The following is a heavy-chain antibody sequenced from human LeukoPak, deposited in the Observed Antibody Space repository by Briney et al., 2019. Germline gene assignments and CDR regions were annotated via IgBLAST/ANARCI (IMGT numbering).Heavy chain of an antibody. J-gene: IGHJ4*02. CDR1: GYTFTNYG. V-gene: IGHV1-18*04. CDR2: VSGNNGHT. Sequence: ASVKVSCKASGYTFTNYGITWVRQAPGQGLGWMGWVSGNNGHTKYAQTLQGRVTMTTDTSTNTAYMELRSLRSDDTAVYYCARGHLLSLDYWGQGTLVTVSS. CDR3: ARGHLLSLDY.